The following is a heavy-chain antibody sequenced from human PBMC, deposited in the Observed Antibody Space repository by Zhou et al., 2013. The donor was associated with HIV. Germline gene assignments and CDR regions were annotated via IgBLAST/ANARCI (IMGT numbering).Heavy chain of an antibody. V-gene: IGHV1-69*05. J-gene: IGHJ6*03. D-gene: IGHD3-3*01. CDR3: AREGEETYYDFWSGYYTPNYYYYMDV. CDR2: IIPIFGTA. CDR1: GGTFSSYA. Sequence: QVQLVQSGAEVKKPGSSVKVSCKASGGTFSSYAISWVRQAPGQGLEWMGGIIPIFGTANYAQKFQGRVTITTDESTSTAYMELSSLRSEDTAVYYCAREGEETYYDFWSGYYTPNYYYYMDVWGKGTTVTVSS.